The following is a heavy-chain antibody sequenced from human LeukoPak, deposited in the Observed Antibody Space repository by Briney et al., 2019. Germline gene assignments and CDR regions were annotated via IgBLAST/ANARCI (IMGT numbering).Heavy chain of an antibody. D-gene: IGHD3-16*01. CDR3: AKELVWGSYFY. J-gene: IGHJ4*02. CDR1: GFTFSSYG. Sequence: GGPLRLSCAASGFTFSSYGMHWVRQAPGKGLEWVSAISGSGGSTYYADSVKGRFTISRDNSKNTLYLQMNSLRAEDTAVYYCAKELVWGSYFYWGQGTLVTVSS. V-gene: IGHV3-23*01. CDR2: ISGSGGST.